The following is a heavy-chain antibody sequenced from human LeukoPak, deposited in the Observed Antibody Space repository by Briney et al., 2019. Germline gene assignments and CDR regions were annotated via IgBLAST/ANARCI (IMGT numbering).Heavy chain of an antibody. CDR2: ISAYNGNT. CDR3: AVGGGCGYCSSTSCYLCPLDAFDI. J-gene: IGHJ3*02. Sequence: ASVKVSCKASGYTFTSYGISWVRQAPGQGLEWMGWISAYNGNTNYAQKLQGRVTMTTDTSTSTAYMELRSLRSDDTAVYYCAVGGGCGYCSSTSCYLCPLDAFDIWGQGTMVTVSS. V-gene: IGHV1-18*01. D-gene: IGHD2-2*01. CDR1: GYTFTSYG.